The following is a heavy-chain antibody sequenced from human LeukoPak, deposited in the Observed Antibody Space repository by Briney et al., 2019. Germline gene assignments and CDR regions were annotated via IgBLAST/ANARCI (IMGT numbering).Heavy chain of an antibody. CDR3: ARDREVGATGYYFDY. V-gene: IGHV4-38-2*02. J-gene: IGHJ4*02. CDR1: GYSISSNYY. Sequence: SETLSLTCIVSGYSISSNYYWGWIRQPPGKGLEWIGSIHHNGKNYYNPSLKSRVTISIDTSKNHFSLRLSSVTAADTAVYYCARDREVGATGYYFDYWGQGTLVTVSS. CDR2: IHHNGKN. D-gene: IGHD1-26*01.